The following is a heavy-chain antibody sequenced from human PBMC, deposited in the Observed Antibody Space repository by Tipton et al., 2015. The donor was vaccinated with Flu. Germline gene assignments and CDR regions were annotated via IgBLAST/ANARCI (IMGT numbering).Heavy chain of an antibody. J-gene: IGHJ4*02. CDR2: MLYGGST. CDR3: ARDDSGFNDY. CDR1: GGSIRSSSYY. D-gene: IGHD3-22*01. V-gene: IGHV4-39*07. Sequence: TLSLTCTVSGGSIRSSSYYWGWIRQPPGKGPEWIGSMLYGGSTYYNPSLESRVTISLDTSKNQFSLKLSSVTAADTAVYYCARDDSGFNDYWGPGTLVTVSP.